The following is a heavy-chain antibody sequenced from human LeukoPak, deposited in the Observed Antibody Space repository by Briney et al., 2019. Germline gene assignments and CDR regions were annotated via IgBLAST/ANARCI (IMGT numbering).Heavy chain of an antibody. J-gene: IGHJ4*02. CDR2: ISSSSSYI. D-gene: IGHD3-10*01. Sequence: PGGSLRLSCAASGFTFSSYSMNWVRQAPGKGLEWVSSISSSSSYIYYADSVKGQFTISRDNAKNSLYLQMNSLRAEDTAVYYCAREGYYYGSGSYEDYWGQGTLVTVSS. CDR1: GFTFSSYS. CDR3: AREGYYYGSGSYEDY. V-gene: IGHV3-21*01.